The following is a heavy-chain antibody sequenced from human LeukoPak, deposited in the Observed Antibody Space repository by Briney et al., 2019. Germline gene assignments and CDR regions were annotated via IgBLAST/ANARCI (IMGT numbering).Heavy chain of an antibody. V-gene: IGHV3-7*01. CDR2: IKQDGSEK. Sequence: PGGSLRLSCAASGFTFSSYWMSWVRQAPGKGLEWVANIKQDGSEKYYVDSVKGRFTISRDNAKNSLYLQMNSLRAEDTAVYYCARGAMIRKTRGLYYFDYWGQGTLVTVSS. J-gene: IGHJ4*02. CDR3: ARGAMIRKTRGLYYFDY. D-gene: IGHD3-22*01. CDR1: GFTFSSYW.